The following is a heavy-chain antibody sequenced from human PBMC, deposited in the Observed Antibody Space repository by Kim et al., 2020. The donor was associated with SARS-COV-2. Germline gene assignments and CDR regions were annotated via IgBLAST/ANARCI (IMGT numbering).Heavy chain of an antibody. Sequence: SVKVSCKASGGTFSSYAISWVRQAPGQGLEWMGGIIPIFGTANYAQKFQGRVTITADESTSTAYMELSSLRSEDTAVYYCARTYYYDSSGYYGFDPWGQGTLVTVSS. CDR1: GGTFSSYA. D-gene: IGHD3-22*01. J-gene: IGHJ5*02. CDR2: IIPIFGTA. V-gene: IGHV1-69*13. CDR3: ARTYYYDSSGYYGFDP.